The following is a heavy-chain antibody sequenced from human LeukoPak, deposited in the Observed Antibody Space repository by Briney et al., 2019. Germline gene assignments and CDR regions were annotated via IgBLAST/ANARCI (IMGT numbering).Heavy chain of an antibody. CDR1: GFTFSTYG. D-gene: IGHD5-18*01. CDR3: AREWSGYSFDY. J-gene: IGHJ4*02. V-gene: IGHV3-30*03. CDR2: ISNDGTIK. Sequence: GGSLRLSCAASGFTFSTYGMHWVCQAPGKGLEWVAVISNDGTIKYYADSVKGRFTVSRDNSKNTVYLQMNSLRAEDTAVYYCAREWSGYSFDYWGQGALVAVSS.